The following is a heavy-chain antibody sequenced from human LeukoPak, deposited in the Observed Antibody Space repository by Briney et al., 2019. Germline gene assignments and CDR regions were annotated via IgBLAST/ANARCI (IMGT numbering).Heavy chain of an antibody. J-gene: IGHJ4*02. CDR2: IIVGSGAT. D-gene: IGHD2-21*02. CDR3: ARRCLVGYDCYHCDY. Sequence: GASVKVSCKTSGFTFSTSAVQWVRQARGQRLEWIGWIIVGSGATNYAQSLQGRFTITRDMSTNTAYMELSSLGSEDSAVYYCARRCLVGYDCYHCDYWGQGSLVTVSS. V-gene: IGHV1-58*01. CDR1: GFTFSTSA.